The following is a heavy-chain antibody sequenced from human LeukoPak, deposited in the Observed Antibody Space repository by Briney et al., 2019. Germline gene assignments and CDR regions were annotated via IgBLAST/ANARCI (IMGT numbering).Heavy chain of an antibody. D-gene: IGHD3-3*01. CDR1: GGSFSGYY. CDR2: INHSGST. Sequence: PSETLSLTCAVYGGSFSGYYWSWIRQPPGKGLEWIGEINHSGSTNYNPSLKSRATISVDTSKNQFSLKLSSVTAAHTAVYYCARATIFGYFDYWGQGTLVTVSS. CDR3: ARATIFGYFDY. V-gene: IGHV4-34*01. J-gene: IGHJ4*02.